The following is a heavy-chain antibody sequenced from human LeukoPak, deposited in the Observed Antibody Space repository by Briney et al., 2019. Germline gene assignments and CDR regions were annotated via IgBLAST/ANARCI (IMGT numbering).Heavy chain of an antibody. V-gene: IGHV3-38-3*01. CDR2: ISGGST. CDR1: GFTVSSNE. Sequence: GGSLRLSCAASGFTVSSNEMSWVRQAPGKGLEWVSSISGGSTYYADSRKGRFTISRDNANNSLYLQMNSLRAEDTAVYYCAREPFWSGYYSNLHFDYWGQGTLVTVSS. CDR3: AREPFWSGYYSNLHFDY. D-gene: IGHD3-3*01. J-gene: IGHJ4*02.